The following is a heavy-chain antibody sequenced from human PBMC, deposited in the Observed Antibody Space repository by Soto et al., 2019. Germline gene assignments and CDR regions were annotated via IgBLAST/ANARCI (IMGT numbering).Heavy chain of an antibody. V-gene: IGHV1-3*01. CDR1: GYTFTSYA. CDR3: ARAYYYDSSGPHVDAQYFQH. Sequence: QVQLVQSGAEVKKPGASVKVSCKASGYTFTSYAMHWVRQAPGQRLEWMGWINAGNGNTKYSQKFQGRVTITRDTSASTAYMELSSLRSEDTAVYYCARAYYYDSSGPHVDAQYFQHWGQGTLVTVSS. CDR2: INAGNGNT. D-gene: IGHD3-22*01. J-gene: IGHJ1*01.